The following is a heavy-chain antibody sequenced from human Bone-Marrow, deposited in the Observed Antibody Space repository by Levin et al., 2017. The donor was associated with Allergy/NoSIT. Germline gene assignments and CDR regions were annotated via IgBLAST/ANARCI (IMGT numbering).Heavy chain of an antibody. Sequence: GASVKVSCKASGGSFNSYTISWVRQAPGQGLEWMGRIISLFAKTDYAQDFQGRVTITADKSTNTAHMELSSLTSEDTAVYYCARLTIDKTDSSGYYEALDSWGQGTLVTVSS. CDR2: IISLFAKT. CDR3: ARLTIDKTDSSGYYEALDS. V-gene: IGHV1-69*02. J-gene: IGHJ4*02. CDR1: GGSFNSYT. D-gene: IGHD3-22*01.